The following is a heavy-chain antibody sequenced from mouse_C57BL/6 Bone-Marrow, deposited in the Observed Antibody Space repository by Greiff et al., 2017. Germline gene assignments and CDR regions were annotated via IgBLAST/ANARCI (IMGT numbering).Heavy chain of an antibody. CDR3: TTDTTVVPDY. Sequence: EVQLQQSGAELVRPGASVKLSCTASGFNIKDDYMHWVKQRPEQGLEWIGWIDPENGDTEYASKFQGKATITADTSSNTAYLQLSRLTSEDTAVYYCTTDTTVVPDYWGQGTTLTVSS. V-gene: IGHV14-4*01. D-gene: IGHD1-1*01. CDR2: IDPENGDT. J-gene: IGHJ2*01. CDR1: GFNIKDDY.